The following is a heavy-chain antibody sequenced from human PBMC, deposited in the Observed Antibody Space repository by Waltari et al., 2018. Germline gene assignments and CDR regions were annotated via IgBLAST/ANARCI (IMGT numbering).Heavy chain of an antibody. CDR2: INHSGST. CDR3: ARGFLSPTYYDFWSGYFGIDP. D-gene: IGHD3-3*01. V-gene: IGHV4-34*01. J-gene: IGHJ5*02. Sequence: QVQLQQWGAGLLKPSETLSLTCAVYGGSFSGYYWSWIRQPPGNGLEWIGEINHSGSTNYNPSLKSRVTISVDTSKNQFSLKLSSVTAADTAVYYCARGFLSPTYYDFWSGYFGIDPWGQGTLVTVSS. CDR1: GGSFSGYY.